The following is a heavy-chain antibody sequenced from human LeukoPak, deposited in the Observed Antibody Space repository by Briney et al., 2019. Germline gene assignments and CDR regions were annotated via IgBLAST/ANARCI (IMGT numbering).Heavy chain of an antibody. J-gene: IGHJ4*02. CDR3: ARRAGAYSHPYDY. CDR2: TSWNSGNI. D-gene: IGHD4/OR15-4a*01. V-gene: IGHV3-9*01. Sequence: PGGSLRLSCVASGFTFDDYAMHWVREAPGKGLEWVSGTSWNSGNIDYADSVKGRFTISRDNSKNTLYLQMNSLRAEDTAVYYCARRAGAYSHPYDYWGQGTLVTVSS. CDR1: GFTFDDYA.